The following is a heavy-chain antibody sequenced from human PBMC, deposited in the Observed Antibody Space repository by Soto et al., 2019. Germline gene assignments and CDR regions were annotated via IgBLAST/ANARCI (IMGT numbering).Heavy chain of an antibody. J-gene: IGHJ6*03. V-gene: IGHV3-48*01. Sequence: GGSLRLSCAASGFTFSSYSMNWVRQAPGKGLEWVSYISSSSSTIYYADSVKGRFTISRDNAKNSLYLQMNSLRAEDTAVYYCARVRGTRPYYMDVWGKGTTVTVSS. CDR2: ISSSSSTI. CDR1: GFTFSSYS. D-gene: IGHD2-2*01. CDR3: ARVRGTRPYYMDV.